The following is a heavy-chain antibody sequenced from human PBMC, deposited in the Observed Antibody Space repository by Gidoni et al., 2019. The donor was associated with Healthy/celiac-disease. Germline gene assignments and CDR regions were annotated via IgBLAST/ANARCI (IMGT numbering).Heavy chain of an antibody. D-gene: IGHD3-10*01. V-gene: IGHV4-61*02. CDR3: ARAMVRGGWFDY. J-gene: IGHJ4*02. Sequence: QVQLQESGPGLVKPSQTLSLTCTVSGGSISSGSYYWRWIRQPAGKGLEWIGRIYTSGSTNYNPSLKSRVTISVDTSKNQFSLKLSSVTAADTAVYYCARAMVRGGWFDYWGQGTLVTVSS. CDR2: IYTSGST. CDR1: GGSISSGSYY.